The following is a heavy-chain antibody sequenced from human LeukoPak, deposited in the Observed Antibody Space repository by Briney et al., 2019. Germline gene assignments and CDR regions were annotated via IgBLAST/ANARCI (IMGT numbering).Heavy chain of an antibody. V-gene: IGHV1-2*02. CDR1: GYTFTGYY. CDR2: INPNSGGT. Sequence: ASVKVSCKASGYTFTGYYMHWVRQAPGQGLEWMGWINPNSGGTNYAQKFQGGVTMTRDTSISTAYMELSRLRSDDTAVYYCARGTVRGDYFDYWGQGTLVTVSS. CDR3: ARGTVRGDYFDY. J-gene: IGHJ4*02. D-gene: IGHD3-10*01.